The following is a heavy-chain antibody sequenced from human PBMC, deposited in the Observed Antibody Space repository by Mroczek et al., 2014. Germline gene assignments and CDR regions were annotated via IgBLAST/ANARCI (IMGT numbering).Heavy chain of an antibody. Sequence: QVQLQESGPGLVKPSETLSLTCTVSGGSISSYYWSWIRQPAGKGLEWIGRIYTSGSTNYNPSLKSRVTMSVDTSKNQFSLKLSSVTAADTAVYYCARDRLGVEGYYDFWSGYSVWGQGTLVTVSS. CDR1: GGSISSYY. CDR3: ARDRLGVEGYYDFWSGYSV. J-gene: IGHJ4*02. V-gene: IGHV4-4*07. CDR2: IYTSGST. D-gene: IGHD3-3*01.